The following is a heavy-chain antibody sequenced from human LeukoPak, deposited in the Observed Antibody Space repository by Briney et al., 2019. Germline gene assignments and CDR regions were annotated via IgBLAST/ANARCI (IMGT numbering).Heavy chain of an antibody. Sequence: GGSLRLSCAASGFAFSSYGMHWVRQAPGKGLEWVAFIRYDGSNKYYADSVKGRFTISRDNSKNTLYLQMNSLRAEDTAVYYCARDPEGLTGSFDYWGQGTLVTVSS. V-gene: IGHV3-30*02. CDR2: IRYDGSNK. D-gene: IGHD3-10*01. J-gene: IGHJ4*02. CDR3: ARDPEGLTGSFDY. CDR1: GFAFSSYG.